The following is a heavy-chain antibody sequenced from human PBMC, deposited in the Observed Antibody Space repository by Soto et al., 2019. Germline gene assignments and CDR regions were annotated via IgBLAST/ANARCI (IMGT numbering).Heavy chain of an antibody. CDR1: GYTFSSYD. Sequence: ASVKVSCKASGYTFSSYDLNWVRQASGQGLEWMGWMNPNTGNTGYAQRFQDRVKMTRNTSISTAYLELSSLRSEDTAVYFCARGGWGPPFDFWG. CDR2: MNPNTGNT. J-gene: IGHJ4*01. V-gene: IGHV1-8*01. D-gene: IGHD3-16*01. CDR3: ARGGWGPPFDF.